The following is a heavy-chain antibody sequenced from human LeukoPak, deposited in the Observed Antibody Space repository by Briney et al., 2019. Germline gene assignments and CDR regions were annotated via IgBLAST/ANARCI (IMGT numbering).Heavy chain of an antibody. D-gene: IGHD4-17*01. CDR2: INHSGST. J-gene: IGHJ1*01. CDR3: ARGPTVTTSAEYFQH. Sequence: PSETLSLTCAVYGGSLSGYYWSWIRQPPGKGLEWIGEINHSGSTNYNPSLKSRVTISVDTSKNQFSLKLSSVTAADTAVYYCARGPTVTTSAEYFQHWGQGTLVTVSS. V-gene: IGHV4-34*01. CDR1: GGSLSGYY.